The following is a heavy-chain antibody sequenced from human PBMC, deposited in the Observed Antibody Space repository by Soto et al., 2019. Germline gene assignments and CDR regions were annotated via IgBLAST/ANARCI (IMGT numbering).Heavy chain of an antibody. CDR2: MNPDSGNT. CDR3: ARGLRPRFYYGSGTNGFDP. J-gene: IGHJ5*02. CDR1: GYTFRSYD. D-gene: IGHD3-10*01. V-gene: IGHV1-8*01. Sequence: QVHLVQSGAEVKKPGASVKVSCKASGYTFRSYDINWVRQATGQGLEWMGWMNPDSGNTAYAQKFQGRVNMTRNTSISKAYMELSNLRSEDTAVYYCARGLRPRFYYGSGTNGFDPWGQGTLVTVSS.